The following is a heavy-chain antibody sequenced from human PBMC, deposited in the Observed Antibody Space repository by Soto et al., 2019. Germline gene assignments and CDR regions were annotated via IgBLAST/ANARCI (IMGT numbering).Heavy chain of an antibody. CDR3: VKSPARTQRGAFDI. CDR1: GITFSSYG. CDR2: ISYEGSNK. V-gene: IGHV3-30*18. Sequence: PGGSLRLSCAASGITFSSYGMHWVRQAPGKGLEWVAVISYEGSNKYYADSVKGRFTISRDNSKNTLYLQMNSLRAEDTAVYYCVKSPARTQRGAFDIWGPGTMVTV. J-gene: IGHJ3*02.